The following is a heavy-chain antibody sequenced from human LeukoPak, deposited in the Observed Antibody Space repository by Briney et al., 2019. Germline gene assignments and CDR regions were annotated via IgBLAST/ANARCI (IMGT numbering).Heavy chain of an antibody. CDR1: GFTFSTHA. V-gene: IGHV3-64D*06. J-gene: IGHJ4*02. D-gene: IGHD3-22*01. CDR3: VSVSSGYYFDY. CDR2: ISDYGTST. Sequence: GGSLRLSCSASGFTFSTHAMHWVRQAPGRGLEYVSAISDYGTSTYYADSVKGRFTISRDNSQNTLYLQMSSLKPEDTAVYYCVSVSSGYYFDYWGQRTLVTVSS.